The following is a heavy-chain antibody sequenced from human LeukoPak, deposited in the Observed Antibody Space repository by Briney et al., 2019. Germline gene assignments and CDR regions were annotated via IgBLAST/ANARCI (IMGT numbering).Heavy chain of an antibody. CDR1: GFTFSSYA. Sequence: GGSLRLSCAASGFTFSSYAMHWVHQAPGKGLEWVAVISYDGSNKYYADSVKGRFTISRDNSKNTLYLQMNSLRAEDTAVYYCAREAQWLLRIFDYWGQGTLVTVSS. J-gene: IGHJ4*02. D-gene: IGHD3-22*01. V-gene: IGHV3-30-3*01. CDR3: AREAQWLLRIFDY. CDR2: ISYDGSNK.